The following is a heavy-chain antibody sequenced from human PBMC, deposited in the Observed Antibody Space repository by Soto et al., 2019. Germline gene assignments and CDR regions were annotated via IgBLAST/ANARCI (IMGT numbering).Heavy chain of an antibody. V-gene: IGHV3-15*07. CDR1: GLTVSNTW. CDR3: TTEFFYGMNV. J-gene: IGHJ6*02. CDR2: MKSKIHGGTI. Sequence: PGGSLRLSCAASGLTVSNTWMDWIRQAPGKGPEWVGRMKSKIHGGTIEYGAPVKGRFTISKEDSENTLSLQMNSLKTEDTGVYYCTTEFFYGMNVWGQGTTVPVSS.